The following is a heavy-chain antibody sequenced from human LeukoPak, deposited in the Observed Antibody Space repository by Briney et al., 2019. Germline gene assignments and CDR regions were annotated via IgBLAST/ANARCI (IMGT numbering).Heavy chain of an antibody. CDR1: GGSISSGSYY. D-gene: IGHD1-26*01. J-gene: IGHJ4*02. Sequence: SQTLSLTCTVSGGSISSGSYYWSWIRQPAGKGLEWIGRIYTSGSTNYNPSLKSRVTISVDTSKNQFSLKLSSVTAADTAAYYCARDRPFIVGAWRGHFDYWGQGTLVTVSS. V-gene: IGHV4-61*02. CDR2: IYTSGST. CDR3: ARDRPFIVGAWRGHFDY.